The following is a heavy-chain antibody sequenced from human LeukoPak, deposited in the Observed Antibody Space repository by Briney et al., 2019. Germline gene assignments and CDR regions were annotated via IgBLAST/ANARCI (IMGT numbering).Heavy chain of an antibody. Sequence: PSETLSLTCTVSGGSTSSGSYYRSWIRQPAGKGLEWIGRIYTSGSTNYNPSLKGRVTISVDTSKNQFSLKLSSVTAADTAVYYCARVRGSGYADYWGQGTLVTVSS. CDR3: ARVRGSGYADY. V-gene: IGHV4-61*02. CDR1: GGSTSSGSYY. D-gene: IGHD5-12*01. CDR2: IYTSGST. J-gene: IGHJ4*02.